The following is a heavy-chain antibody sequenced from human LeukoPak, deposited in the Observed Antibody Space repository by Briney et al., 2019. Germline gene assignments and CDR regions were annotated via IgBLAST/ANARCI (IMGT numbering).Heavy chain of an antibody. CDR1: GGSFSGYY. J-gene: IGHJ6*03. V-gene: IGHV4-34*01. CDR3: ARGRRYCSSTSCYRALGYYYYMDV. CDR2: INHSGST. Sequence: SETLSLTCAVYGGSFSGYYWSWIRQPPGKGLEWIGEINHSGSTNYSPSLKSRVTISVDTSKNQFSLKLSSVTAADTAVYYCARGRRYCSSTSCYRALGYYYYMDVWGKGTTVTVSS. D-gene: IGHD2-2*02.